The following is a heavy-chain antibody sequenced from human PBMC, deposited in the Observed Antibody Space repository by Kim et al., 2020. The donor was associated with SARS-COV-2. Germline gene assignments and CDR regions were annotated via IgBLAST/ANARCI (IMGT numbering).Heavy chain of an antibody. CDR1: GFTFSSYA. CDR3: AKARKSSIVVVITNYYDAFGI. D-gene: IGHD3-22*01. V-gene: IGHV3-23*01. Sequence: GGSLRLSCAASGFTFSSYAMSWVRQAPGKGLEWVSAISGSGGSTYYADSVKGRFTISRDNSKNTLYLQMNSLRAEDTAVYYCAKARKSSIVVVITNYYDAFGIWGQGTIVTVSS. CDR2: ISGSGGST. J-gene: IGHJ3*02.